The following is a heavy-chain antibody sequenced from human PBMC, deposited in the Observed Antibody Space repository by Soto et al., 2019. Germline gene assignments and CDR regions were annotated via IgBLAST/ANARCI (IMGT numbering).Heavy chain of an antibody. Sequence: GGSLRLSCAASGFTFTSYWMSWVRQAPGKGLEWVASIKQDGSEKYYVDSVKGRFTLSRDDAKNSLYLQMNSLRAEDTAVYYCARDLRYCSSTSCYGRGAFDIWGQGTMVTVSS. CDR3: ARDLRYCSSTSCYGRGAFDI. J-gene: IGHJ3*02. V-gene: IGHV3-7*01. CDR1: GFTFTSYW. CDR2: IKQDGSEK. D-gene: IGHD2-2*01.